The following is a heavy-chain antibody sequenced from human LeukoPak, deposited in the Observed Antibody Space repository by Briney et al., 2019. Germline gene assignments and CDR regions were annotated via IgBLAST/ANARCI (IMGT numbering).Heavy chain of an antibody. D-gene: IGHD2-15*01. CDR3: AKERELVVAATGPPGY. CDR1: GFTFSDHH. J-gene: IGHJ4*02. CDR2: SRNKGRGYST. V-gene: IGHV3-72*01. Sequence: GGSLRLSCAASGFTFSDHHMDWVRQAPGKGLEWIGRSRNKGRGYSTVFAASVKGRFTISRDEPKNSLYLQMNSLKTEDTAVYYCAKERELVVAATGPPGYWGQGTLVTVSS.